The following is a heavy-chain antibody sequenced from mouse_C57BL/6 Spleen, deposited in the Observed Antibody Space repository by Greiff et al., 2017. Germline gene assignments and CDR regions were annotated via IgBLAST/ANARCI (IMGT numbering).Heavy chain of an antibody. CDR3: AEGVYYSSSCYFDV. CDR1: GYSITSGYY. V-gene: IGHV3-6*01. J-gene: IGHJ1*03. CDR2: ISSDGST. D-gene: IGHD1-1*01. Sequence: EVQLQESGPGLVKPSQSLSLTCSVTGYSITSGYYWNWIRQFPGNKLEWMGYISSDGSTNYNPSLKNRIAITRDTSKNQFFLKLNSVTTEDAATFYCAEGVYYSSSCYFDVWGTGTTVTVSS.